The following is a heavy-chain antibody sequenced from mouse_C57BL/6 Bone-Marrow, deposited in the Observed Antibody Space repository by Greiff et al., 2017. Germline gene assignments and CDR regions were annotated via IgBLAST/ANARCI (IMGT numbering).Heavy chain of an antibody. V-gene: IGHV1-4*01. CDR2: INPSSGYT. CDR3: ARGWLLPWFAY. CDR1: GYTFTSYT. Sequence: VQLQQSGAELARPGASVKMSCKASGYTFTSYTMHWVKQRPGQGLEWIGYINPSSGYTKYNQKFKDKATLTADKSSSTAYMQLSSLTSEDSAVYYCARGWLLPWFAYWGQGTLVTVSA. D-gene: IGHD2-3*01. J-gene: IGHJ3*01.